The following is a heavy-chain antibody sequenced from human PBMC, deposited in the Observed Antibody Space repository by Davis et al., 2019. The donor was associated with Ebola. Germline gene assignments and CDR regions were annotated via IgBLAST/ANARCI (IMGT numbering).Heavy chain of an antibody. CDR1: GGSISSYY. D-gene: IGHD4/OR15-4a*01. CDR3: ARHFNKMVLRLDY. CDR2: IYYSGST. V-gene: IGHV4-59*08. Sequence: SETLSLTCTVSGGSISSYYWSWIQQPPGKGLEWIGYIYYSGSTYYNPSLKSRVTISVDTSKNQFSLKLSSVTAADTAVYYCARHFNKMVLRLDYWGQGTLVTVSS. J-gene: IGHJ4*02.